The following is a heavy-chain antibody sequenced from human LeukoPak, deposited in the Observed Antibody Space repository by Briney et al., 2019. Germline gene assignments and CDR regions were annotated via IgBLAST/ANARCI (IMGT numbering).Heavy chain of an antibody. CDR2: ISSSSSYI. CDR1: GFTFSSYS. J-gene: IGHJ5*02. Sequence: GGSLRLSCAASGFTFSSYSMNWVRQAPGKGLEWVSSISSSSSYIYYADSVKGRFTISRDNAKNSLYLQMNSLRAEDTAVYYCVRDKAAYYAYAHWFDPWGQGTLVTVSS. CDR3: VRDKAAYYAYAHWFDP. V-gene: IGHV3-21*01. D-gene: IGHD3-22*01.